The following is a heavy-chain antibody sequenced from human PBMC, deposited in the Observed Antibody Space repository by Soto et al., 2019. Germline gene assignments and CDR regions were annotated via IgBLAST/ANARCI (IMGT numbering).Heavy chain of an antibody. Sequence: GASVKVSCKASGYTFTSYVISWVRQAPGQGLEWMGWISAYNGNTNYAQKLQGRVTMTTDTSTSTAYMELRSLRSDDTAVYYCARVIRYFDWTPKENWYDPWGQGTLVTVSS. V-gene: IGHV1-18*01. CDR2: ISAYNGNT. CDR3: ARVIRYFDWTPKENWYDP. J-gene: IGHJ5*02. D-gene: IGHD3-9*01. CDR1: GYTFTSYV.